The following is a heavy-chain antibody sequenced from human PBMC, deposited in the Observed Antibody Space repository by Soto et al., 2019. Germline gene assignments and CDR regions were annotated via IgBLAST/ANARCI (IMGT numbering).Heavy chain of an antibody. CDR1: GGTFSSHA. D-gene: IGHD3-16*01. CDR3: ARCDVSDPGGGDAFDR. Sequence: QVQLVQSGAEVKKPGSSVQVSCKTSGGTFSSHALTWLRQAPGQVLEWMGGIIPMFGTTYTSQKFQGRVAISADATTSTLEVRSLRSEDTAVYFCARCDVSDPGGGDAFDRWGQGTTGIVSS. CDR2: IIPMFGTT. V-gene: IGHV1-69*01. J-gene: IGHJ3*01.